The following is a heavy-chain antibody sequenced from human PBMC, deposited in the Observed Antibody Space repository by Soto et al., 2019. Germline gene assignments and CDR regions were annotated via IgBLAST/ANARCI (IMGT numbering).Heavy chain of an antibody. CDR1: GYTFTSYG. V-gene: IGHV1-18*01. D-gene: IGHD4-4*01. J-gene: IGHJ6*02. CDR3: ARTVSTMTTVSPYGMDV. Sequence: ASVKVSCKASGYTFTSYGISWVRQAPGQGLEWMGWISAYNGNTNYAQKLQGGVTMTTDTSTSTAYMELRSLRSDDTAVYYCARTVSTMTTVSPYGMDVWGQGTTVTVSS. CDR2: ISAYNGNT.